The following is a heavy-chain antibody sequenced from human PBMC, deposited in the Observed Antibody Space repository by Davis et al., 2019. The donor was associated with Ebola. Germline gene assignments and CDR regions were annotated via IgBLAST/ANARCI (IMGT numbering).Heavy chain of an antibody. CDR3: TRGKFFAGLPGMDA. J-gene: IGHJ6*01. Sequence: PGGSLRLSCTASGFTFDDYGMSWVRQVPGKGLEWVSGINWSGGDTGYADSVTGRFTISRSNDKNSLYLQMTSLTAGDTALYYCTRGKFFAGLPGMDAWGQGTTVTVSS. CDR2: INWSGGDT. V-gene: IGHV3-20*04. CDR1: GFTFDDYG.